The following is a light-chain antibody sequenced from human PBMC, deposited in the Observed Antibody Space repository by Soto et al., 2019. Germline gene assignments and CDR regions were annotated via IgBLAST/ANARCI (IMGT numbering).Light chain of an antibody. CDR2: GAS. V-gene: IGKV3-15*01. CDR3: QQYNNWPRA. J-gene: IGKJ1*01. Sequence: EIVMTKSPATLSVSPGERATLSCRASQSVSSNLAGYQQKPGQAPRLLIYGASTRATGIPARFSGSGSGTEFTLTISSLQSEDFAVYYCQQYNNWPRAFGQGTKVEIK. CDR1: QSVSSN.